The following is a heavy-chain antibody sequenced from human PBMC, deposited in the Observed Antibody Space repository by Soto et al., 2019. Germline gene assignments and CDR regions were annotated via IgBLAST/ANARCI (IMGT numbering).Heavy chain of an antibody. CDR2: ISYDGSNK. CDR3: AKDRSAAGNDWFDP. CDR1: GFTFSSCG. V-gene: IGHV3-30*18. J-gene: IGHJ5*02. D-gene: IGHD6-13*01. Sequence: QVQLVESGGGVVQPGRSLRLSCAASGFTFSSCGMHWVRQAPGKGLEWVAVISYDGSNKYYADSVKGRFTISRDNSKNTLYLPMNSLRAEDTAVYYCAKDRSAAGNDWFDPWGQGTLVTVSS.